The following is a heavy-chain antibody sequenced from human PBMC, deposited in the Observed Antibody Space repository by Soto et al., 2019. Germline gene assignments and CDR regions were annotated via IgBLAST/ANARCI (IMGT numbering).Heavy chain of an antibody. CDR2: IKQDGSEK. CDR1: GFTFSTYW. D-gene: IGHD1-26*01. Sequence: GGSLRLSCAASGFTFSTYWMSWVRQAPGKGLEWVATIKQDGSEKYYVDSVKGRFTISRDNAKNSLYLQMNSMRAEDTAVYYCARGGRRSGSYADAFDVGGQGTTRTGS. J-gene: IGHJ3*01. CDR3: ARGGRRSGSYADAFDV. V-gene: IGHV3-7*03.